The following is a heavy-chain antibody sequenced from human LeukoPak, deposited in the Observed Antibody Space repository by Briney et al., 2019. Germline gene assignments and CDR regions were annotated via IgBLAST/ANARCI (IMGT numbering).Heavy chain of an antibody. CDR2: ISHDGANK. CDR1: GFTFSSYG. Sequence: GGSLRLSCAASGFTFSSYGMHWVRQDPGKGLEWVAVISHDGANKVYADSVKGRFTISRDNSKSTLFLQMNSLRVEDTAVYYCAKEIYFDSGSYPDYWGQGSLVTVSS. J-gene: IGHJ4*02. V-gene: IGHV3-30*18. CDR3: AKEIYFDSGSYPDY. D-gene: IGHD3-10*01.